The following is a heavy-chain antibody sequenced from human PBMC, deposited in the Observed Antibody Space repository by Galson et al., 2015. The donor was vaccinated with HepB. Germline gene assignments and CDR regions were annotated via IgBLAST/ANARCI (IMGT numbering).Heavy chain of an antibody. CDR2: IYYDGSKK. J-gene: IGHJ6*02. V-gene: IGHV3-33*08. CDR1: GFTFSSYG. CDR3: ARDNSPLGYYYGMDV. D-gene: IGHD3-22*01. Sequence: SLRLSCAASGFTFSSYGMHWIRQAPGKGLEWVAVIYYDGSKKYCADSVKGRFTISRDNSKNTLYLQMNSLRVEDTAVYYCARDNSPLGYYYGMDVWGQGTTVSVSS.